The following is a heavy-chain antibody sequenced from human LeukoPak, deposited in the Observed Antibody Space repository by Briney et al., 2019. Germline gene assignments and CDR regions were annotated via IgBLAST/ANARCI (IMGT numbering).Heavy chain of an antibody. J-gene: IGHJ4*02. D-gene: IGHD4/OR15-4a*01. CDR1: GFSSA. CDR3: VASRGCYRSFDF. Sequence: SVTVSCKASGFSSAMQWVRQARGQRLEGIGWIVVGSGDTDYAQKLRERVNITRDMSKSKAYMELSSLRSEDTAVSYCVASRGCYRSFDFWGQGTLVTVSS. V-gene: IGHV1-58*02. CDR2: IVVGSGDT.